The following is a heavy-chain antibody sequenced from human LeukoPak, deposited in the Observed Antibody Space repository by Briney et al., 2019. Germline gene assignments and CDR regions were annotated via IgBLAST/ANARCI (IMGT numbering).Heavy chain of an antibody. J-gene: IGHJ6*02. CDR3: AKDLRYYYYYGMDV. CDR2: ISWNSGSI. V-gene: IGHV3-9*01. CDR1: GFTFDDYA. Sequence: PGGSLRLSCAASGFTFDDYAMHWVRQAPGKGLEWVSGISWNSGSIGYADSVKGRFTISRDNAKNSLFLQTNSLRAEDTALYYCAKDLRYYYYYGMDVWGQGTTVTVSS.